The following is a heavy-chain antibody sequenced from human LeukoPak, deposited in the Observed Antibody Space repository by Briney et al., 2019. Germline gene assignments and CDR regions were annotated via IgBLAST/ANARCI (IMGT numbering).Heavy chain of an antibody. CDR1: GFTFDDYT. CDR3: AKGQRPRAVAALGAGFDY. J-gene: IGHJ4*02. CDR2: ISWDGGST. Sequence: PGGSLRLSCAASGFTFDDYTMHWVRQAPGKGLEWVSLISWDGGSTYYADSVKGRFTISRDNSKNSLYLQMNSLRTGDTALYYCAKGQRPRAVAALGAGFDYRGQGTLVTVSS. V-gene: IGHV3-43*01. D-gene: IGHD6-19*01.